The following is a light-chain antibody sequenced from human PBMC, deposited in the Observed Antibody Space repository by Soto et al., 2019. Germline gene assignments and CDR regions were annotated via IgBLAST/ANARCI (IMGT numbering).Light chain of an antibody. Sequence: QSVLTQPASVSGSPGQSITISCTGTSSDVGGYNYVSWYQQYPGKAPKVMIYDVTNRPSGVSNRFSGSRSGNTASLTISGLQAEDEADYYCCSFTTSSTYVFGTGTKGTVL. J-gene: IGLJ1*01. V-gene: IGLV2-14*01. CDR3: CSFTTSSTYV. CDR2: DVT. CDR1: SSDVGGYNY.